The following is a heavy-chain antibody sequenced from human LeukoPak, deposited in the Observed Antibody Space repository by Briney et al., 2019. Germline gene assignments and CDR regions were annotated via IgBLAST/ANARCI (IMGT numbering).Heavy chain of an antibody. Sequence: AGSLSLSWAASGIAFSSYAMSWVRQPPGKGLEWVSVISRRDEYTYYADSVTGRFTISRDNSKNTLFLEMNNLRAVDPAVYYCANDYRSGSFHDFWGQGTLGTVSS. CDR3: ANDYRSGSFHDF. D-gene: IGHD3-10*01. CDR1: GIAFSSYA. CDR2: ISRRDEYT. V-gene: IGHV3-23*01. J-gene: IGHJ4*02.